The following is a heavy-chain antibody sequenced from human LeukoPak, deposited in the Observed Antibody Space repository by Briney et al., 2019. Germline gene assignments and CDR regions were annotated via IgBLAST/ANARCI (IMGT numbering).Heavy chain of an antibody. D-gene: IGHD6-19*01. Sequence: PGGSLRLSCAASGFTFSSYATSWVRQAPGKGLEWVSAISGSGGSTYYADSVKGRFTISRDNSKNTLYLQMNSLRAEDTAVYYCAKAPGPSVAGSPWFDPWGQGTLVTVSS. V-gene: IGHV3-23*01. CDR2: ISGSGGST. CDR3: AKAPGPSVAGSPWFDP. J-gene: IGHJ5*02. CDR1: GFTFSSYA.